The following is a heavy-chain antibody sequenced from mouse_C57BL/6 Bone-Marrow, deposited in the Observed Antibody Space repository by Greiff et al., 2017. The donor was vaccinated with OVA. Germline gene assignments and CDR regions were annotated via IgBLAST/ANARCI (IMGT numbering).Heavy chain of an antibody. CDR1: GFTFSNYW. V-gene: IGHV6-3*01. J-gene: IGHJ4*01. CDR2: IRLKSDNYAT. Sequence: EVKLEESGGGLVQPGGSMKLSCVASGFTFSNYWMNWVRQSPEKGLEWVAQIRLKSDNYATHYAESVKGRFTISRDDSKSSVYLQMNNLRAEDTGIYYCTVGYGSRGDYWGQGTSVTVSS. D-gene: IGHD1-1*01. CDR3: TVGYGSRGDY.